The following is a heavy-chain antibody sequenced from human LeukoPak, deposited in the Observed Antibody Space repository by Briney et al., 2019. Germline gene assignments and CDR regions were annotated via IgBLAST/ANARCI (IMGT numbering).Heavy chain of an antibody. CDR1: GGTFSSYA. D-gene: IGHD2-2*02. CDR3: AREDIVVVPAAILPPGYFDY. CDR2: IIPILGIA. Sequence: SVKVSCKASGGTFSSYAISWVRQASGQGLEWMGRIIPILGIANYAQKFQGRVTITADKSTSTAYMELSSLRSEDTAVYYCAREDIVVVPAAILPPGYFDYWGQGTLVTVSS. J-gene: IGHJ4*02. V-gene: IGHV1-69*04.